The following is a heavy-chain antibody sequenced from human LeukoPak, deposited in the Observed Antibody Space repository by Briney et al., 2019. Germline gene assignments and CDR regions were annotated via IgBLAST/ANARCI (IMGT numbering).Heavy chain of an antibody. CDR3: ARNDYASSSGYDF. Sequence: QTGGSLRLSCAVSGFTFSSYWMSWVRQAPGKGLEWVANIKKDGSEKYYVDSVKGRFTISRDNAKNSLYLQMDSLRAEDTAVFFCARNDYASSSGYDFWGQGTLVTVSS. J-gene: IGHJ4*02. V-gene: IGHV3-7*01. CDR2: IKKDGSEK. D-gene: IGHD6-6*01. CDR1: GFTFSSYW.